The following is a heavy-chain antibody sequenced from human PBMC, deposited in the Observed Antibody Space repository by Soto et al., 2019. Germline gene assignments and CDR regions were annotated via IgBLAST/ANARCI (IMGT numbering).Heavy chain of an antibody. Sequence: EVQLVESGGGLVQPGGSLRLSCAASGFAFSSYWMHWVRQAPGKGLVWVSRIDPYETGINYAVSVKGRFTISRANVKNTLYLQMNSLRAEDTAVYCFTSCTFGGRDSCGQGALVTVSS. V-gene: IGHV3-74*01. J-gene: IGHJ4*02. D-gene: IGHD2-15*01. CDR3: TSCTFGGRDS. CDR2: IDPYETGI. CDR1: GFAFSSYW.